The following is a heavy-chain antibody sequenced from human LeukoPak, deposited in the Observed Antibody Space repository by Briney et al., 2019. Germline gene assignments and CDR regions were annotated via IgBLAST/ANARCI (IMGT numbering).Heavy chain of an antibody. V-gene: IGHV7-4-1*02. J-gene: IGHJ4*02. Sequence: GASVKVSCKASGYTFTSYATNWVRQAPGQGLEWMGWINTNTGNPTYAQGFTGRFVFSLDTSVSTSYLQISSLKAEDTAVYYCARGKTISARLLGYWGQGTLVTVSS. CDR2: INTNTGNP. CDR1: GYTFTSYA. CDR3: ARGKTISARLLGY. D-gene: IGHD6-6*01.